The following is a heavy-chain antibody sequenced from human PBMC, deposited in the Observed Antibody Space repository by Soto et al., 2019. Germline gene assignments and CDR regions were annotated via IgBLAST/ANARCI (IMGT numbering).Heavy chain of an antibody. V-gene: IGHV1-2*02. Sequence: SLTVCCTASGYSFTGYYMHCVRQAPGQGLELMGWINPNSGGTNYAQKFQGRVTMTRDTSISTAYMELSRLRAEDTAVYYCARGSGGSYSILNWFDPWGQGTLVTVSS. CDR2: INPNSGGT. J-gene: IGHJ5*02. D-gene: IGHD1-26*01. CDR3: ARGSGGSYSILNWFDP. CDR1: GYSFTGYY.